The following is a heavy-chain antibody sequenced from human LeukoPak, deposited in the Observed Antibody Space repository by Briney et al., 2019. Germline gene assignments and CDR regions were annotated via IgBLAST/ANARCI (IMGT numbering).Heavy chain of an antibody. CDR1: GGSISGDH. CDR3: ARRNDFDI. CDR2: IYYSGNT. J-gene: IGHJ3*02. Sequence: SETLSLTCSVSGGSISGDHWNWIRQPPGKGLEWIGYIYYSGNTNYNPSLKSRVTISVDTSKNQFSLKLSSVTAADTAVYYCARRNDFDIWGQGTMVTVSS. V-gene: IGHV4-59*08.